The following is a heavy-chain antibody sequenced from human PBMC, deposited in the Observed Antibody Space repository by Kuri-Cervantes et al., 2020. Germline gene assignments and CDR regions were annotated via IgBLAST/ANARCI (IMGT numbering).Heavy chain of an antibody. Sequence: GESLKISCAASGFTFSSYAMHWVRQAPGKGLEWVAVISYDGSNKYYADSVKGRFTISRDNSKNTVYLQMNSLRPEDTAVYYCARVAPEYSSSWYYILDYWGQGTLVTVSS. J-gene: IGHJ4*02. CDR2: ISYDGSNK. V-gene: IGHV3-30-3*01. D-gene: IGHD6-13*01. CDR3: ARVAPEYSSSWYYILDY. CDR1: GFTFSSYA.